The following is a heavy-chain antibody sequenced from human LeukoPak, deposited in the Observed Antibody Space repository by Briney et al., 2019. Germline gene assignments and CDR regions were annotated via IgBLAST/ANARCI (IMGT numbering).Heavy chain of an antibody. D-gene: IGHD1-1*01. CDR1: GFTFSDNS. CDR2: IGIDSGKT. V-gene: IGHV3-48*01. CDR3: ARDYRYAFDN. Sequence: GESLRLSCAASGFTFSDNSMNWVRQAPGKGLEWISYIGIDSGKTKYADSVKGRFTISGDKAESSLYLQMSSLRVEDTAVYYCARDYRYAFDNWGQGTLVTVSS. J-gene: IGHJ4*02.